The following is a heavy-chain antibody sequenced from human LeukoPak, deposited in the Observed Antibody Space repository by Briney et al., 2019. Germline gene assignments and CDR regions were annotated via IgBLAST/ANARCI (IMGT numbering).Heavy chain of an antibody. D-gene: IGHD2-21*01. J-gene: IGHJ3*02. V-gene: IGHV3-30-3*01. CDR2: ISYDGSNK. CDR1: GFTFSSYA. CDR3: AKESNSYDRGFDI. Sequence: GGSLRLSCAASGFTFSSYAMHWVRQAPGKGLEWVAVISYDGSNKYYADSVKGRFTISRDNAKNSLYLQMNSLRAEDTALYYCAKESNSYDRGFDIWGQGTMVTVSS.